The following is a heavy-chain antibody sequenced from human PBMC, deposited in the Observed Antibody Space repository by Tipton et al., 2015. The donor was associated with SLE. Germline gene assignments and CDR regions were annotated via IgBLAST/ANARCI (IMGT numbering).Heavy chain of an antibody. J-gene: IGHJ4*02. V-gene: IGHV3-23*01. Sequence: SLRLSCAASGFTFSSYSMNWVRQAPGKGLEWVSAISGSGGSTYYADSVKGRFTISRDNSKNTLYLQMNSLRAEDTAVYYCAKPPYYGSGSYYGGAPFDYWGQGTLVTVSS. CDR2: ISGSGGST. CDR1: GFTFSSYS. D-gene: IGHD3-10*01. CDR3: AKPPYYGSGSYYGGAPFDY.